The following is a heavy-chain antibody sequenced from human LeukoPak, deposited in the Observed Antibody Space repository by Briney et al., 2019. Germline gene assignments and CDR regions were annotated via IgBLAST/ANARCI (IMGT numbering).Heavy chain of an antibody. V-gene: IGHV3-74*03. Sequence: PGGSLRLSCATSGFTFSSYWMHWVRQAPGKGLVWVSRINSDGSNTTYADSVKGRFTISRDNAKRTLYLRMNSLRVEDTTVYYCARGYSYGYRIDYWGQGTLVTVSS. J-gene: IGHJ4*02. CDR1: GFTFSSYW. D-gene: IGHD5-18*01. CDR2: INSDGSNT. CDR3: ARGYSYGYRIDY.